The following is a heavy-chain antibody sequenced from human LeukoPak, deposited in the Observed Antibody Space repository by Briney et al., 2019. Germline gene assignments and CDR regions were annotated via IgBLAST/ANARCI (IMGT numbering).Heavy chain of an antibody. J-gene: IGHJ4*02. CDR2: IKSKTDGGTT. CDR3: TTSLRYFDWLQPTNY. CDR1: GFTFSNAW. D-gene: IGHD3-9*01. V-gene: IGHV3-15*01. Sequence: GGSLSLSCAASGFTFSNAWMSWDRQAPGKGLEWVGRIKSKTDGGTTDYAAPVKGRFTISRDDSKNTLYLQMNSLKTEDTAVYYCTTSLRYFDWLQPTNYWGQGTLVTVSS.